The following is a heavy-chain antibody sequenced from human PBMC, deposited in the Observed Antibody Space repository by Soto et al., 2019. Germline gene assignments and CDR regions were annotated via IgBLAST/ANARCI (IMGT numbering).Heavy chain of an antibody. J-gene: IGHJ6*03. CDR1: GFTFSSYA. CDR2: ISSNGGST. V-gene: IGHV3-64*01. Sequence: GGSLRLSCAASGFTFSSYAMHWVRQAPGKGLEYVSAISSNGGSTYYANSVKGRFTISRDNSKNTLYLQMGSLRAEDMAVYYCARSDSGYVSRYYYYYMDVWGKGTTVTVSS. CDR3: ARSDSGYVSRYYYYYMDV. D-gene: IGHD5-12*01.